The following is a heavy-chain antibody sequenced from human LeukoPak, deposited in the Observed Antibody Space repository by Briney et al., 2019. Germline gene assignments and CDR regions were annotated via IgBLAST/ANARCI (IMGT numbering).Heavy chain of an antibody. CDR1: GGSISSYY. V-gene: IGHV4-59*01. D-gene: IGHD3-10*01. CDR2: IYYSGGT. Sequence: SETLSLTCTVSGGSISSYYWSWIRQPPGKGLEWIGYIYYSGGTNYNPSLKSRVTISVDTSKNQFSLKLSSVTAADTAVYYCARGPTMVRGVNDYWGQGTLVNVSS. CDR3: ARGPTMVRGVNDY. J-gene: IGHJ4*02.